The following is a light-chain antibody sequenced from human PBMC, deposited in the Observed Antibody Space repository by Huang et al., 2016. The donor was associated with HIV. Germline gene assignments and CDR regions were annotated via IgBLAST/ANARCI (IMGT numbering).Light chain of an antibody. CDR3: QQYDSYWT. J-gene: IGKJ1*01. CDR1: QSINNY. CDR2: KAS. Sequence: DVQMTQSPTTLSASVGDRITITCRASQSINNYFAWYQQKAGKAPDLLIYKASTLDSGVPSRVSGSGSGTTFTLTISNLQPDDFATYYCQQYDSYWTFGQGTKVE. V-gene: IGKV1-5*03.